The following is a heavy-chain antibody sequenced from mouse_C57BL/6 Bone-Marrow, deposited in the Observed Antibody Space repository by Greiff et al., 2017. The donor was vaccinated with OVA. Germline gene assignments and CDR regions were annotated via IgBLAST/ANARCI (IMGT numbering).Heavy chain of an antibody. V-gene: IGHV5-4*01. Sequence: EVMLVESGGGLVKPGGSLKLSCAASGFTFSSYAMSWVRQTPEKRLEWVATISDGGSYTYYPDNVKGRFTISRDNAKNNLYLQMSHLKSEGTAMYYCARDGYLYYYAMDYWGQGTSVTVSS. J-gene: IGHJ4*01. D-gene: IGHD5-1*01. CDR2: ISDGGSYT. CDR3: ARDGYLYYYAMDY. CDR1: GFTFSSYA.